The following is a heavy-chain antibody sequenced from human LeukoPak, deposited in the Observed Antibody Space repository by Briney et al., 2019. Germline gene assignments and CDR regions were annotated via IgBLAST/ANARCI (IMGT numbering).Heavy chain of an antibody. CDR2: ISSSSSSYK. V-gene: IGHV3-21*01. Sequence: GGSLRLSCAASGFTFSSYSMNWVRQAPGKGLEWVSSISSSSSSYKYYADSVKGRFTISRDNAKNSLYLQMNSLGAEDTAVYYCARDANTVVMTLNAFDIWGQGTMVTVSS. D-gene: IGHD4-23*01. CDR1: GFTFSSYS. J-gene: IGHJ3*02. CDR3: ARDANTVVMTLNAFDI.